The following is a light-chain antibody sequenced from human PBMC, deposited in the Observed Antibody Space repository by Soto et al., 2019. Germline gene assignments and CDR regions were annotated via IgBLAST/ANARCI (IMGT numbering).Light chain of an antibody. CDR3: QQYNNGPRT. V-gene: IGKV3-15*01. Sequence: EIVMTQSPATLSVSPGERATLSCRASQSVSSNLAWYQQKPGQAPSLLIYGASTRATGIPARFSGSGSGTDFTLTISSLQSEDVAVYYCQQYNNGPRTFGQGTKVDIK. J-gene: IGKJ1*01. CDR1: QSVSSN. CDR2: GAS.